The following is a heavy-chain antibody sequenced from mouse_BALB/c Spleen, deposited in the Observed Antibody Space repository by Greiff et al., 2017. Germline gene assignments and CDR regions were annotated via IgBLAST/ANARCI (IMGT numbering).Heavy chain of an antibody. J-gene: IGHJ3*01. CDR3: TRDGGYGYDRAWFAY. D-gene: IGHD2-2*01. Sequence: EVKLVESGGGLVKPGGSLKLSCAASGFTFSSYTMSWVRQTPEKRLEWVATISSGGSYTYYPDSVKGRFTISRDNAKNTLYLQMSSLKSEDTAMYYCTRDGGYGYDRAWFAYWGQGTLVTVSA. CDR2: ISSGGSYT. V-gene: IGHV5-6-4*01. CDR1: GFTFSSYT.